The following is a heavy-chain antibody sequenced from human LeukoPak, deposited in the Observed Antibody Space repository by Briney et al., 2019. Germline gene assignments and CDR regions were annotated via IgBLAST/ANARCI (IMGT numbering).Heavy chain of an antibody. CDR3: ARSQCPDSTSCYYFFYFDF. D-gene: IGHD2-2*01. J-gene: IGHJ4*02. V-gene: IGHV1-18*01. CDR2: TSGTGYNT. CDR1: GYTFSAYG. Sequence: ASVKVSCKASGYTFSAYGITWVRQAPGQGLEWMAWTSGTGYNTDYTQRFQGRVSVTTDTSTSTAFLEVRSLGSEDTAIYYCARSQCPDSTSCYYFFYFDFWGQGTPVTVSS.